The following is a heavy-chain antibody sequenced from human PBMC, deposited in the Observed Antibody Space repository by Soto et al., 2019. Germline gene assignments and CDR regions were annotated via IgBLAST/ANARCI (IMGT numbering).Heavy chain of an antibody. CDR1: GGSFSGYY. Sequence: SETLSLTCAVYGGSFSGYYWSWIRQPPGKGLEWIGEINHSGSTNYNPSLKSRVTISVDTSKNQFSLKLSSVTAADTAVYYCARSKQSRFLERSPRGYYGMDLWGQGTTVTVSS. CDR3: ARSKQSRFLERSPRGYYGMDL. CDR2: INHSGST. J-gene: IGHJ6*02. D-gene: IGHD3-3*01. V-gene: IGHV4-34*01.